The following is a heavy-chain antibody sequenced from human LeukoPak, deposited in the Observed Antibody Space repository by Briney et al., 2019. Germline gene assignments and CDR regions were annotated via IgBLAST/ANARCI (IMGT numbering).Heavy chain of an antibody. D-gene: IGHD5-18*01. CDR1: GGTFSSYA. J-gene: IGHJ5*02. V-gene: IGHV1-69*13. CDR2: IIPIFGTA. CDR3: ARTDTAMVNAWFDP. Sequence: SVKVSCKASGGTFSSYAISWVRQAPGQGLEWMGGIIPIFGTANYAQKFQGRVTITADESTSTAYMELSSLRSEDTAVYYCARTDTAMVNAWFDPWGQGTLVTVSS.